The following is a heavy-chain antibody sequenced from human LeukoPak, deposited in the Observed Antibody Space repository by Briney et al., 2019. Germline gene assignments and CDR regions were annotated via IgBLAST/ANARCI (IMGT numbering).Heavy chain of an antibody. D-gene: IGHD2-2*01. CDR3: ARDLCSTSCWDY. CDR1: GYTFTTYG. CDR2: ISAYNGNT. Sequence: ASVKVSCKASGYTFTTYGISWVRQAPGQGLEWMGWISAYNGNTNYAQKLQGRVTMTTDTSTSTAYMELRSLRSDDTAVYYCARDLCSTSCWDYWGQGTLVTVSS. J-gene: IGHJ4*02. V-gene: IGHV1-18*01.